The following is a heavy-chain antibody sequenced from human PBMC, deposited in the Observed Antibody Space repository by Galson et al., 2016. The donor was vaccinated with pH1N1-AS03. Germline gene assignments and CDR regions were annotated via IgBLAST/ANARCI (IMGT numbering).Heavy chain of an antibody. J-gene: IGHJ4*02. D-gene: IGHD1-26*01. Sequence: SLRLSCAASGLTFSDYWMSWVRQAPGKGLEWVANIKQDGSDTNYVDSVRDRFTISRDNINNLLYLQMNSLRVEGTAVDYCAVDSYCRATYWGQGAPVNVSS. CDR3: AVDSYCRATY. V-gene: IGHV3-7*03. CDR1: GLTFSDYW. CDR2: IKQDGSDT.